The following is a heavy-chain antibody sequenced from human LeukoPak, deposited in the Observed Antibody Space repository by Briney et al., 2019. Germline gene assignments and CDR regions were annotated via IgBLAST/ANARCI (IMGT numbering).Heavy chain of an antibody. D-gene: IGHD6-19*01. CDR3: ARWTYSSGWYYDY. CDR1: GFSFRNYW. J-gene: IGHJ4*02. Sequence: GGSLRLSCAASGFSFRNYWMSWVRQAPGKGLEWVANIKQDGSENRYVDSVKGRFTISRDNDQNSLYLQMNSLRAEDTAVYYCARWTYSSGWYYDYWGQGTLVTVSS. V-gene: IGHV3-7*02. CDR2: IKQDGSEN.